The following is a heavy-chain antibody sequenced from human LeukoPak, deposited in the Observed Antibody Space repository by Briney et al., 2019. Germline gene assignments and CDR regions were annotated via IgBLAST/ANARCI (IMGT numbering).Heavy chain of an antibody. V-gene: IGHV1-8*01. CDR3: ARTTRSRSAFDI. CDR1: GYTFTSYD. CDR2: MNPNSGNT. D-gene: IGHD4-17*01. Sequence: ASVKVSCKASGYTFTSYDINWVRQATGQGLEWMGWMNPNSGNTGYAQKFQGRVTMTRNTSISTAYMELSSLRSEDTDVYYCARTTRSRSAFDIWGQGTMVTVSS. J-gene: IGHJ3*02.